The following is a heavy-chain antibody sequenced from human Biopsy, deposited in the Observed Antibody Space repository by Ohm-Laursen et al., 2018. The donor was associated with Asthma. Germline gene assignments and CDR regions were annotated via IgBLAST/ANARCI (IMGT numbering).Heavy chain of an antibody. CDR1: GFTFGDYW. J-gene: IGHJ6*02. D-gene: IGHD4-17*01. CDR2: IKHDGSEK. Sequence: SLRLSCAAPGFTFGDYWMSWVRQVPGKGLEWVANIKHDGSEKNHVDSLKGRFTISGDNAKNSLYLQMNSLRAEDTAVYYCARGGYYGDRRHHNGLDVWGQGTTVTVSS. V-gene: IGHV3-7*03. CDR3: ARGGYYGDRRHHNGLDV.